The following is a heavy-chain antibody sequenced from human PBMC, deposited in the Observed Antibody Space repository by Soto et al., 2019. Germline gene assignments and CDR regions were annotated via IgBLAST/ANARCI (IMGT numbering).Heavy chain of an antibody. CDR2: INHSGST. CDR1: GGSFSGYY. CDR3: ARDLVDSGSYYYYGMDV. Sequence: SETLSLTCAVYGGSFSGYYWSWIRQPPGKGLEWIGEINHSGSTNYNPSLKSRVTISVDTSKNQFSLKLSSVTAEDTAVYYCARDLVDSGSYYYYGMDVWGQGTTVTVSS. J-gene: IGHJ6*02. V-gene: IGHV4-34*01. D-gene: IGHD5-12*01.